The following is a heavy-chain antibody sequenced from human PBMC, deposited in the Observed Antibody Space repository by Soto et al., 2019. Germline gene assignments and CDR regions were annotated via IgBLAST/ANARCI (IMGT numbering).Heavy chain of an antibody. CDR2: IYTGGGT. CDR1: GLTVSTNP. CDR3: GRDGSGH. Sequence: EVQLVESGGGLVQPGGSLRLSCAASGLTVSTNPMSWVRQAPGKGLEWVSVIYTGGGTHYADSVKGRFTISRDNSKNTVNLQMNSLRPEDTAVYFWGRDGSGHWGQGTLVTVSS. V-gene: IGHV3-66*01. J-gene: IGHJ4*02.